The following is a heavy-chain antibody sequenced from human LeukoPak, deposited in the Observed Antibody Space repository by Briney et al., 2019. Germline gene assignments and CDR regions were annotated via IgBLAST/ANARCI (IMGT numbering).Heavy chain of an antibody. CDR2: ISYDGSNK. CDR1: GFTFSSYA. J-gene: IGHJ6*03. Sequence: GGSLRLSCAASGFTFSSYAMHWVRQAPGKGLEWVAVISYDGSNKYYADSVKGRFTISRDNSKNTLYLQMNSLRAEDTAVYYCARGVAAAPHYYYCYMDVWGKGTTVTVSS. V-gene: IGHV3-30*04. D-gene: IGHD6-13*01. CDR3: ARGVAAAPHYYYCYMDV.